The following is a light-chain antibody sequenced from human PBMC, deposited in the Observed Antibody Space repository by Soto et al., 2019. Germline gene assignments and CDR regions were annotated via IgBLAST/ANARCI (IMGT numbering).Light chain of an antibody. CDR1: QTISSW. J-gene: IGKJ2*01. V-gene: IGKV1-5*03. CDR2: QAS. CDR3: QLYYRYLT. Sequence: DIQMSQSPSTLSGSVGDRVTITCRASQTISSWLAWYQQKPGKAPKHLIYQASTLKSGGPSRFSGSGSGTEFTLTISSLQPDDFATYYCQLYYRYLTFGQGTKVDIK.